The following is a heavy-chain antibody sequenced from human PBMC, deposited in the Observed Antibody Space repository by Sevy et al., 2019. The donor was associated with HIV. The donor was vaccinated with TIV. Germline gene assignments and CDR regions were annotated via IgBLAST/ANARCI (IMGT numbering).Heavy chain of an antibody. J-gene: IGHJ6*02. CDR2: IGAAGDT. D-gene: IGHD2-21*02. CDR3: ARDLRDVEDIFQYYGMDV. Sequence: WGSLILSCEASGFTFSSFDMHWVRHATGKGLEWISTIGAAGDTYYLGSVKGRFTVSRENAKNSLYLQMNSLRAGDTALYYCARDLRDVEDIFQYYGMDVWGRGTTVTVSS. V-gene: IGHV3-13*01. CDR1: GFTFSSFD.